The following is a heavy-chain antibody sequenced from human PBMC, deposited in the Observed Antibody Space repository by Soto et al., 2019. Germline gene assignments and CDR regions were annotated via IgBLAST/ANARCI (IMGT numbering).Heavy chain of an antibody. Sequence: EVQLVEAGGGLVKPGGSLRLSCAASGFTFSTYNMNWVRQAPGKGLEWVACISSTSVYMYYANSLKGRFTISRANAKSSLYLQVNSLRAEDTAVYYCARGWLRDPWMYWGQGTLVTVSS. V-gene: IGHV3-21*01. CDR2: ISSTSVYM. CDR3: ARGWLRDPWMY. J-gene: IGHJ4*02. CDR1: GFTFSTYN. D-gene: IGHD5-12*01.